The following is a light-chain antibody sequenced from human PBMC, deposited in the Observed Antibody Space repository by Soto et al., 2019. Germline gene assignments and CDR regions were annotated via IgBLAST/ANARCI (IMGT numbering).Light chain of an antibody. CDR1: QSVLYSSNNKNY. CDR3: QQYYSTPPWT. J-gene: IGKJ1*01. V-gene: IGKV4-1*01. Sequence: DIVMTQSPDSLAVSLGERATINCKSSQSVLYSSNNKNYLAWYQQKPGQPPKLLIYWASTQESGVPDRFSGSGSGTDFTLTIGSLQAEDVAVYYCQQYYSTPPWTFGQGTKVEIK. CDR2: WAS.